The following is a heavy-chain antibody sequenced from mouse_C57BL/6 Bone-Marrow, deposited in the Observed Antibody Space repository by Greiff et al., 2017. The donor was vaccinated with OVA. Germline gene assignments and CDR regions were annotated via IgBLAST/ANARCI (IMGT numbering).Heavy chain of an antibody. CDR1: GFTFSDYY. J-gene: IGHJ1*03. V-gene: IGHV5-12*01. CDR3: ARHTDWGWYFDF. D-gene: IGHD4-1*01. Sequence: EVQRVESGGGLVQPGGSLKLSCAASGFTFSDYYMYWVRQTPEKRLEWVAYISNGGGSTYYPDTVKGRYTITRDNAKNTLYLQMSRLKSEDTAMYYCARHTDWGWYFDFWGTGTTVTVSS. CDR2: ISNGGGST.